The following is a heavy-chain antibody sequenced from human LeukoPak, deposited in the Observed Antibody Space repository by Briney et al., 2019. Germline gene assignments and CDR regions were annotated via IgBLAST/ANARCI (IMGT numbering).Heavy chain of an antibody. D-gene: IGHD3-22*01. J-gene: IGHJ3*02. CDR1: GFTFSNYG. Sequence: GGSLRLSCAASGFTFSNYGIHWVRQAPGKGLEWVAFIRYDGSDKHYADSVKGRFTISRDNSKDTLYLQMNRLRAEDTAIYYCAKDPTYYYDSGDAFDIWGQGTMVTVSS. V-gene: IGHV3-30*02. CDR2: IRYDGSDK. CDR3: AKDPTYYYDSGDAFDI.